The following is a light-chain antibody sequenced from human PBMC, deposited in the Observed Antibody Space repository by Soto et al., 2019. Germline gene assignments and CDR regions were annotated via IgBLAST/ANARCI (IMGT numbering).Light chain of an antibody. Sequence: QSALTQPPSASGSPGQSVTISCTGTVSHVGGYNFVSWYQQHPGKAPKLMIYEVNKRPSGVPDRFSGSRSGNTASLIVSGLQGEDEADYYCSSYAGSNNWVFGGGTKLTVL. CDR3: SSYAGSNNWV. V-gene: IGLV2-8*01. J-gene: IGLJ3*02. CDR1: VSHVGGYNF. CDR2: EVN.